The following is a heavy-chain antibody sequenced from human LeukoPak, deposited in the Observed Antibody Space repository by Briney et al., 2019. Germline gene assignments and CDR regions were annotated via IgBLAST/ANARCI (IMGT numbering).Heavy chain of an antibody. V-gene: IGHV1-24*01. CDR3: ATDLALRFLETKRYYYYYGMDV. Sequence: ASVKVSCKVSGYTLTELSMHWVRQAPGKGLVWMGGFDPEDGETIYAQKFQGRVTMTEDTSTDTAYMELSSLRSEDTAVYYCATDLALRFLETKRYYYYYGMDVWGQGTTVTVSS. CDR2: FDPEDGET. CDR1: GYTLTELS. J-gene: IGHJ6*02. D-gene: IGHD3-3*01.